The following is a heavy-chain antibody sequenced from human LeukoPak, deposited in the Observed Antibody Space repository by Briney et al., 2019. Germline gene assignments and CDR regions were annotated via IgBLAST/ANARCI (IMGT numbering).Heavy chain of an antibody. V-gene: IGHV3-53*01. CDR3: ARVGGYSSGPDY. CDR2: IYSGGST. J-gene: IGHJ4*02. D-gene: IGHD6-19*01. CDR1: GFTVSSNY. Sequence: GGSLRLSCAASGFTVSSNYMSWVRQAPGKGLEWVSVIYSGGSTYYADSVKGRFTISRDNSKNTLYLQVNSLRAEDTAVYYCARVGGYSSGPDYWGQGTLVTVSS.